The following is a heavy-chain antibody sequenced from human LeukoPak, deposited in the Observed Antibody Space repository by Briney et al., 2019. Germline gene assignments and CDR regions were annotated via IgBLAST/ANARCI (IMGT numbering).Heavy chain of an antibody. Sequence: ASVKVPCKTSGYTFRNYGISWVRQAPGQGLEWTGWISTFNGHTKYTQSLRDRLTLTTDTSTSTIYMELRSLRSDDTAVYYCAKGRVVYYDTTGYRPDDSFDIWGQGTMVTVSS. V-gene: IGHV1-18*01. CDR1: GYTFRNYG. D-gene: IGHD3-22*01. CDR2: ISTFNGHT. J-gene: IGHJ3*02. CDR3: AKGRVVYYDTTGYRPDDSFDI.